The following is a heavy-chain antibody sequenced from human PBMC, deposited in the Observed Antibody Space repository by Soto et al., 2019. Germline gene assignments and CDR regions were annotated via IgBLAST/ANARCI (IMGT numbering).Heavy chain of an antibody. D-gene: IGHD2-15*01. V-gene: IGHV4-59*01. CDR2: LSYSGNF. CDR1: GGSINSYY. CDR3: ARQSCSGGGCYSGPQDWYFSL. J-gene: IGHJ2*01. Sequence: QVQLQESGPGLVKPSETLSLTCTVSGGSINSYYWSWIRQPPGKGLEWIGSLSYSGNFYYNPSLKSRISISVDTSKKHFSLTLTSVASADTAVYYCARQSCSGGGCYSGPQDWYFSLWGRGTLVTVSS.